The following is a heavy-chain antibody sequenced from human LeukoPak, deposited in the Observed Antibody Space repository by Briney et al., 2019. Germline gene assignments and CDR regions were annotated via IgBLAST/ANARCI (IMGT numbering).Heavy chain of an antibody. CDR3: ASNMVRGTYYFDY. V-gene: IGHV3-33*01. D-gene: IGHD3-10*01. CDR1: GFTFSSYV. CDR2: IYHDGSNS. J-gene: IGHJ4*02. Sequence: PGGSLRLSCAASGFTFSSYVMHWVRQAPGKGLEWVALIYHDGSNSYYAGSVKGRLAISRDNSKNTLYLQMNSLRAEDTAVYYCASNMVRGTYYFDYWGQGTLVTVSS.